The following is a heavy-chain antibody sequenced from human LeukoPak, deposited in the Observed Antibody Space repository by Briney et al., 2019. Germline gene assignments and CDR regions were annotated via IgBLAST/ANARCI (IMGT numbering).Heavy chain of an antibody. CDR1: GFTFDDYA. CDR2: ISGGGGST. D-gene: IGHD3-22*01. CDR3: AKDQTYYYDSASFDY. Sequence: PGGSLRLSCAASGFTFDDYAMHWVRQAPGKGLEWVSLISGGGGSTYYADSEKGRFTISRDNSKNSLYLQMNSLRTEDTALYYCAKDQTYYYDSASFDYWGQGTLVTVSS. V-gene: IGHV3-43*02. J-gene: IGHJ4*02.